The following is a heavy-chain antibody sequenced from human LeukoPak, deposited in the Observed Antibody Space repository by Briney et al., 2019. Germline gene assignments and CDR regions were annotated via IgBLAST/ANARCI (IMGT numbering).Heavy chain of an antibody. CDR3: ARDGEVGATAY. V-gene: IGHV3-66*01. D-gene: IGHD1-26*01. CDR2: IYSGGST. Sequence: GGSLRLSCAASGFTFDDYAMHWVRQAPGKGLEWVSVIYSGGSTYYADSVKGRLTISRDNSKNTLYLQMNSLRAEDTAVYYCARDGEVGATAYWGQGTLVTVSS. CDR1: GFTFDDYA. J-gene: IGHJ4*02.